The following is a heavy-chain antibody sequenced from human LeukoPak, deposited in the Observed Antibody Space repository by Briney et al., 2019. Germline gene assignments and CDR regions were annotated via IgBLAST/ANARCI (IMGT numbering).Heavy chain of an antibody. CDR3: ARAMSIAARLQTIFDY. CDR2: IIHIFGTA. Sequence: SVNVSCTASGGTFSSYAISWVRQAPGQGREGMGGIIHIFGTANYAYKFQGRVTITADESTSTAYTELSSLRSEETAVYYCARAMSIAARLQTIFDYWGQGTLVTVSS. D-gene: IGHD6-6*01. J-gene: IGHJ4*01. CDR1: GGTFSSYA. V-gene: IGHV1-69*13.